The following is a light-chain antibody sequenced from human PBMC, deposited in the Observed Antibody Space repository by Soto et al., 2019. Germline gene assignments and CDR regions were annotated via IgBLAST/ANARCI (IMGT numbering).Light chain of an antibody. Sequence: EIVLTQSPATLSLSPGEIATLFFSASQSVSSYLAFYQQKPGQAPRLLIYGASTRATGIPARFSGSGSGTEFTLTISSLQSEDFAVYFCQQYKIWPTFGQGTKVDI. V-gene: IGKV3-15*01. CDR1: QSVSSY. CDR3: QQYKIWPT. J-gene: IGKJ1*01. CDR2: GAS.